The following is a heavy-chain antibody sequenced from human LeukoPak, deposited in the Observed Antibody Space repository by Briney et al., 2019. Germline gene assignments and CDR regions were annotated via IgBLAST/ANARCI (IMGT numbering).Heavy chain of an antibody. CDR2: IYTGGST. V-gene: IGHV4-61*02. J-gene: IGHJ5*02. Sequence: SSETLSLTCTVSGGSISSGSYYWSWIRQPAGKGPEWIGRIYTGGSTNYNPSLKSRVTISIDTSKNQFSLKLSSVTAADTAMYYCARSQARVDPSRDCFDPWGQGTLVTVSS. CDR3: ARSQARVDPSRDCFDP. CDR1: GGSISSGSYY. D-gene: IGHD5-12*01.